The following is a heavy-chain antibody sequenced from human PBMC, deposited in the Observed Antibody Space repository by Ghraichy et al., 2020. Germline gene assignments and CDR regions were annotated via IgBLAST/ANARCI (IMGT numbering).Heavy chain of an antibody. CDR2: IGTAGDT. D-gene: IGHD3-10*01. CDR3: ARGADITMVRGGSHMDV. Sequence: GSLRLSCAASGFTFSSYDMHWVRQATGKGLEWVSAIGTAGDTYYPGSVKGRFTISRENAKNSLYLQMNSLRAGDTAVYYCARGADITMVRGGSHMDVWGKGTTVTVSS. CDR1: GFTFSSYD. J-gene: IGHJ6*03. V-gene: IGHV3-13*04.